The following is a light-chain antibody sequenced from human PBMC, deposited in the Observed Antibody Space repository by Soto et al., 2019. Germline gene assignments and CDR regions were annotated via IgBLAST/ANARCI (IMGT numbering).Light chain of an antibody. CDR3: QSYDSSLSGVV. CDR2: GNS. J-gene: IGLJ2*01. Sequence: QSVLTQPPSVSGAPGQRVTISCTGSSSNIGAGYDVHWYQQLPGTAPKLLIYGNSNRSSGVPGRFSGSKSGTSASLAIAGLQAEDEADYYCQSYDSSLSGVVFGGGTKLTVL. CDR1: SSNIGAGYD. V-gene: IGLV1-40*01.